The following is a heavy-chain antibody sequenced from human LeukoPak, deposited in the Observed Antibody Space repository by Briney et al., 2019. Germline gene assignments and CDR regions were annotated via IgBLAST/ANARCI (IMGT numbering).Heavy chain of an antibody. Sequence: GGSLRLSCAASGFTFSSYGMHWVRQAPGKGLEWVAFIRYDGSNKYYADSVKGRFTISRDNSKNTLYLQMNSLRAEDTAVYYCAKRGGDTAGYYYYMDVWGKGTTVTVSS. CDR3: AKRGGDTAGYYYYMDV. V-gene: IGHV3-30*02. CDR2: IRYDGSNK. J-gene: IGHJ6*03. D-gene: IGHD5-18*01. CDR1: GFTFSSYG.